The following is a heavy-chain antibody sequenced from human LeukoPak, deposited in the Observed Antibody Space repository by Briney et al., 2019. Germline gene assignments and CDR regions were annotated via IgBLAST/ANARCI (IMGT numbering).Heavy chain of an antibody. CDR2: IYSGGST. Sequence: PGGSLRLSCAASGFTVSSNYMSWVRQAPGKGLEWVSVIYSGGSTYYADSVKGRFTISRDNSRNTLYLQMNSLRAEDTAVYYCATGTYGDYLGYWGQGTLVTVSS. CDR3: ATGTYGDYLGY. V-gene: IGHV3-66*02. J-gene: IGHJ4*02. CDR1: GFTVSSNY. D-gene: IGHD4-17*01.